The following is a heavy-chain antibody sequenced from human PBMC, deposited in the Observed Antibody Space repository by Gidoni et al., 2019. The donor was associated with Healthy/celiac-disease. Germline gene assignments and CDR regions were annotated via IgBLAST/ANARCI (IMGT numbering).Heavy chain of an antibody. CDR3: AKSYDFWCGYSYYYYGMDV. D-gene: IGHD3-3*01. CDR1: GFTFSSYA. CDR2: ISGSGGST. V-gene: IGHV3-23*01. Sequence: EVQLLESGGGLVQPGGSLRLSCAASGFTFSSYAMSWVRQAPGKGLEWVSAISGSGGSTYYADSVKGRFTISRDNSKNTRDLQMNSLRAEDTAVYYCAKSYDFWCGYSYYYYGMDVWGQGTTVTVSS. J-gene: IGHJ6*02.